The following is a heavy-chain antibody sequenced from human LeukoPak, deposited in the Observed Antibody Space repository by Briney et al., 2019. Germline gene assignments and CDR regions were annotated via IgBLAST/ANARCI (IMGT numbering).Heavy chain of an antibody. CDR2: ISGSAGNT. V-gene: IGHV3-23*01. CDR1: GFTFSNYA. Sequence: PGGSLRLSCAASGFTFSNYAMSWVRQAPGKGLEWVSAISGSAGNTYYADSVKGRFTVSRDTSKNTLYLQMNSLRAEDTAVYYCAIRCRDGSNCPGAYWGQGTLVTVSS. D-gene: IGHD5-24*01. J-gene: IGHJ4*02. CDR3: AIRCRDGSNCPGAY.